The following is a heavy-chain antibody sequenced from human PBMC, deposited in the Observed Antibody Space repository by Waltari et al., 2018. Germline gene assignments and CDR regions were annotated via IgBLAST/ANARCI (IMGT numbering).Heavy chain of an antibody. D-gene: IGHD1-7*01. CDR3: ARGTVTIDY. Sequence: QLQLQQWGAGLLKPSETLSLTCAVYGGSFSGYYWSWIRQPPGKGLEWIGEINHSGSTNYKPSLKIRVTISVDTSKNQFSLKLSSVTAADTAVYYCARGTVTIDYWGQGTLVTVSS. V-gene: IGHV4-34*01. J-gene: IGHJ4*02. CDR1: GGSFSGYY. CDR2: INHSGST.